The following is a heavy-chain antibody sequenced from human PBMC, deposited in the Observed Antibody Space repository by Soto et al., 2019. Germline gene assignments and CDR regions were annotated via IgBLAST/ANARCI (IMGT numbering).Heavy chain of an antibody. D-gene: IGHD1-26*01. J-gene: IGHJ6*02. CDR1: GVSISGSRYY. CDR3: ARGGIPPSGYGIAYAMDV. Sequence: ETLSLTCTVSGVSISGSRYYWGWIRQPPGRGLEWIGNIYYSGSTYYTPALTSRVTLSVDTSKNQFSLNLNSVTAADTAVYYCARGGIPPSGYGIAYAMDVWGQGTTVTVSS. CDR2: IYYSGST. V-gene: IGHV4-39*01.